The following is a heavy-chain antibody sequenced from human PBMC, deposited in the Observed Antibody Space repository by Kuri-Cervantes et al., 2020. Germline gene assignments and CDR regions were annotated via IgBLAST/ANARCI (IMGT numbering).Heavy chain of an antibody. J-gene: IGHJ4*02. V-gene: IGHV3-9*01. CDR1: GFTFDDYA. D-gene: IGHD5-18*01. CDR3: ARDSDSSFDY. Sequence: GGSLRLSCAASGFTFDDYAMHWVRQAPGKGLEWVSGISWNSGSIGYADSVKGRFTISRDNSKNTLYLQMNSPRAEDTAVYYCARDSDSSFDYWGQGTLVTVSS. CDR2: ISWNSGSI.